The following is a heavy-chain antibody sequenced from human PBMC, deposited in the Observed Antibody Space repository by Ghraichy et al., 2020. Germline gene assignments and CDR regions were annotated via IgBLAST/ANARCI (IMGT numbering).Heavy chain of an antibody. CDR3: ARDPGRDQEYAMDV. Sequence: GGSLRLSCAASGFTFSSYSMNWVRQAPGKGLEWVSSISSSGSYIYYADSVKGRFTISRDNAKNSLYLQMNNLRAEDTVVYYCARDPGRDQEYAMDVWGQGTTVTVSS. CDR2: ISSSGSYI. V-gene: IGHV3-21*01. J-gene: IGHJ6*02. D-gene: IGHD5-24*01. CDR1: GFTFSSYS.